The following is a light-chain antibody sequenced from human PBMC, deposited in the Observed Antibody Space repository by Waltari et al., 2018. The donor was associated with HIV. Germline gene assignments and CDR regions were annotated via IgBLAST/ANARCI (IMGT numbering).Light chain of an antibody. J-gene: IGLJ2*01. CDR3: QSYDMSQSGSLV. CDR2: DNH. CDR1: RSNIGAGFD. Sequence: QSVLTQPPSVSGAPGQRVTIACTGTRSNIGAGFDVHRYQQIPGNAPKLLIYDNHLRPSCVPDRFSGSKSGTSASLAITGLQSEDEADYYGQSYDMSQSGSLVFGGETKLTVL. V-gene: IGLV1-40*01.